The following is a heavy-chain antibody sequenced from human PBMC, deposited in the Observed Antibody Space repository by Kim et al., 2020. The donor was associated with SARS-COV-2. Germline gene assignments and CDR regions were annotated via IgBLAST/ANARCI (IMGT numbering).Heavy chain of an antibody. D-gene: IGHD2-8*02. V-gene: IGHV1-3*01. Sequence: TKLSQQFQGRVTFTRDTSANTASMERSSLGSEDTAVYYCARDLFHTGFDYWGQGTLVAVSS. CDR2: T. J-gene: IGHJ4*02. CDR3: ARDLFHTGFDY.